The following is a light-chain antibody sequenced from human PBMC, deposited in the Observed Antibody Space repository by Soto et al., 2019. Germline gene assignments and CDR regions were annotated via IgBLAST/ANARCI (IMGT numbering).Light chain of an antibody. CDR2: LKSDGSH. CDR3: QTWGTGIRV. V-gene: IGLV4-69*01. J-gene: IGLJ1*01. Sequence: QLLLTQSPSASASLGASVKLTCTLSSGHSSYAIAWHQQQPEKGPRFLMNLKSDGSHSKGDGIPDRFSGSSSGAERYLTISSLQSEDEADYYCQTWGTGIRVFGTGTKLTVL. CDR1: SGHSSYA.